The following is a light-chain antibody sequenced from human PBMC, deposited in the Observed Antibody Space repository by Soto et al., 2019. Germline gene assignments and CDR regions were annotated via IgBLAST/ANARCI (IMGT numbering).Light chain of an antibody. CDR2: RNN. J-gene: IGLJ2*01. CDR3: AAWDDSLRGLHVV. CDR1: SSNIGSNY. V-gene: IGLV1-47*01. Sequence: QAVVTQPPSASGTPGQRVTISCSGSSSNIGSNYVYWYQQLPGTAPKLLIYRNNQRPSGVPDRFSGSKSGTSGSLAISGLRSEDEADYDCAAWDDSLRGLHVVFGGGTQLTVL.